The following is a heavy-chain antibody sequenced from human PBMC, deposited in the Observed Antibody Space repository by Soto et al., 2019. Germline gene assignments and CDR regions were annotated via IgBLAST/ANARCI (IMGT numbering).Heavy chain of an antibody. CDR3: PRTPRSHFFAMDV. J-gene: IGHJ6*02. CDR1: GFSLSTEKMR. Sequence: SGPTLVNPTQTLRLTCNFSGFSLSTEKMRLSWIRQSPGKALEWLARIDWDDNKFYRTSLKTRLTIPKETSKDQVVLTMTNMEPVDSGPYYCPRTPRSHFFAMDVWGQGTTVTVSS. CDR2: IDWDDNK. V-gene: IGHV2-70*04.